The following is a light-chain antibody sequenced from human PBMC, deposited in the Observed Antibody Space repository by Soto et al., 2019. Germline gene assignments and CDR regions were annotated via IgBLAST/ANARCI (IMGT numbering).Light chain of an antibody. Sequence: DIQLTQSPSFLSASVGDRVTITCRASQGISSYLAWYQQKPGKAPKLLIYAASTLQSGVPSRFSGSGSGTEFTLTISSLQPEDFAVYYCQQYGSSPLWTFGQGTKVDIK. CDR1: QGISSY. J-gene: IGKJ1*01. CDR2: AAS. V-gene: IGKV1-9*01. CDR3: QQYGSSPLWT.